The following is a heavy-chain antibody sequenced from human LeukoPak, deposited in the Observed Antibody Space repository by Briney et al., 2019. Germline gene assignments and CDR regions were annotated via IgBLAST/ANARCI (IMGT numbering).Heavy chain of an antibody. CDR3: ARGSVYCGGDCLFDY. CDR1: GYTFTSYY. J-gene: IGHJ4*02. V-gene: IGHV1-2*02. Sequence: ASVKVSCKASGYTFTSYYMHRVRQAPGQGLEWMGWINPNSGGTNYAQKFQGRVTMTRDTSISTAYMELSGLRSDDTAVYYCARGSVYCGGDCLFDYWGQGTLVTVSS. CDR2: INPNSGGT. D-gene: IGHD2-21*02.